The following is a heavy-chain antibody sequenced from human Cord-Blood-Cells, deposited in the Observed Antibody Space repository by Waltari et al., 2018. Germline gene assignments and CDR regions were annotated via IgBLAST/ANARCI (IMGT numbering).Heavy chain of an antibody. V-gene: IGHV1-2*04. D-gene: IGHD3-16*02. Sequence: QVQLVQSGAEVKKPGASVKVSCKASGYTFTGYYMHWVRQAPGQGLEWMGWINPNSGGTNYAQKFQGWVTMTRDTSISTAYMELSRLRSDDMAVYYCARQGLGELSLYYYYGMDVWGQGTTVTVSS. CDR3: ARQGLGELSLYYYYGMDV. J-gene: IGHJ6*02. CDR1: GYTFTGYY. CDR2: INPNSGGT.